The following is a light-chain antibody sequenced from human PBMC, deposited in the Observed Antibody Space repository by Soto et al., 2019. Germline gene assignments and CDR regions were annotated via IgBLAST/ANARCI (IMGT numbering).Light chain of an antibody. CDR3: QQRSNWPPIT. V-gene: IGKV3-11*01. CDR1: QSLDSS. CDR2: DAS. Sequence: ETVLSQSPATLSLSPGERAPLSCKTSQSLDSSLAWFQQRPGQAPRLLIYDASNRATGIPARFSGSGSGTDFTLTISSLEPEDFAVYYCQQRSNWPPITFGQGTRLEIK. J-gene: IGKJ5*01.